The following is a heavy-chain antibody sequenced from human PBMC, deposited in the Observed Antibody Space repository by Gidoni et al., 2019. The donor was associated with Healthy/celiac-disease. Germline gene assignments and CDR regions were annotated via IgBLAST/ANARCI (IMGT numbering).Heavy chain of an antibody. CDR1: GYTFTSYG. J-gene: IGHJ4*02. D-gene: IGHD2-21*02. CDR3: ARDSPFKGVTDPIDY. Sequence: QVQLVQSGAEVKKPGASVKVSCKASGYTFTSYGISWVRQAPGQGLEWRGWISAYNGNTNYAQKIQGRVTMPTATSTSTASMELRSLRSDDTAVYYCARDSPFKGVTDPIDYWGQGTLVTVSS. V-gene: IGHV1-18*01. CDR2: ISAYNGNT.